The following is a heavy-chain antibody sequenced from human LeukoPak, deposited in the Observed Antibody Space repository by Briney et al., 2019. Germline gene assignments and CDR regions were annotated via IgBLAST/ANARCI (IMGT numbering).Heavy chain of an antibody. CDR1: GGTLSSYA. Sequence: SVKVSCKASGGTLSSYAISWVRQAPGQGLEWMGGIIPIFGTANYAQKFQSRVTITADESTSTAYMELSSLRSEDTAVYYCARDQGDYVWGSYRPFDYWGQGTLVTVSS. D-gene: IGHD3-16*02. CDR2: IIPIFGTA. J-gene: IGHJ4*02. CDR3: ARDQGDYVWGSYRPFDY. V-gene: IGHV1-69*01.